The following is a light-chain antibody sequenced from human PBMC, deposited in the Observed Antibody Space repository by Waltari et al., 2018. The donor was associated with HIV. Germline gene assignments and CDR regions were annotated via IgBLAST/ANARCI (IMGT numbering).Light chain of an antibody. CDR3: SSYTSSSVL. V-gene: IGLV2-14*01. Sequence: QSALTQPASVSGSPGQSITSSCPANSSHGGGYHYVPWYQQHPGKAPKLMIYEVSNRPSGVSNRFSGSKSGNTASLTISGLQAEDEADYYCSSYTSSSVLFGGGTKVTVL. J-gene: IGLJ2*01. CDR1: SSHGGGYHY. CDR2: EVS.